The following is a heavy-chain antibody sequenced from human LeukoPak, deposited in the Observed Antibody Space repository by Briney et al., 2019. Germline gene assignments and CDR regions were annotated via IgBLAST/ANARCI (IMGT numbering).Heavy chain of an antibody. Sequence: GGSLRLSCVASGLPIADFAMHWVRQAPGKGLEWVSSISSSSSYIYYADSVKGRFTISRDNAKNSLHLQMNSLRAEDTAVYYCAREGMGYYFDYWGQGTLVTVSS. D-gene: IGHD1-14*01. V-gene: IGHV3-21*01. CDR1: GLPIADFA. CDR2: ISSSSSYI. J-gene: IGHJ4*02. CDR3: AREGMGYYFDY.